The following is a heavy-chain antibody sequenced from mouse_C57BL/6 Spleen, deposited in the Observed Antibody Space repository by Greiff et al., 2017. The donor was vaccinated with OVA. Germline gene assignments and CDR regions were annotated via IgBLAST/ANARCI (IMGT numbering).Heavy chain of an antibody. Sequence: VKLQESGAELVRPGTSVKVSCKASGYAFTNYLIEWVKQRPGQGLEWIGVINPGSGGTNYNEKFKGKATLTADKSSSTAYMQLSSLTSEDSAVYFCARADYYYGSSYGWFAYWGQGTLVTVSA. V-gene: IGHV1-54*01. J-gene: IGHJ3*01. D-gene: IGHD1-1*01. CDR2: INPGSGGT. CDR3: ARADYYYGSSYGWFAY. CDR1: GYAFTNYL.